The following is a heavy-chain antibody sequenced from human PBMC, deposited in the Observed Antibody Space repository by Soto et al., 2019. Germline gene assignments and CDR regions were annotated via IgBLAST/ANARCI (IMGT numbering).Heavy chain of an antibody. CDR3: VRDLGRTDYKNNDIFDI. CDR2: LWYDGINK. CDR1: GFTFRSCG. D-gene: IGHD3-10*01. J-gene: IGHJ3*02. V-gene: IGHV3-33*01. Sequence: QVVESGGGVVQPGRSLTLSCATSGFTFRSCGLHWVRQAPGKGLEWVAVLWYDGINKYYSDSARGRFFISRDNSRNTLDLEMSSVRVEDTGVYYCVRDLGRTDYKNNDIFDIWGQGTKVTVSS.